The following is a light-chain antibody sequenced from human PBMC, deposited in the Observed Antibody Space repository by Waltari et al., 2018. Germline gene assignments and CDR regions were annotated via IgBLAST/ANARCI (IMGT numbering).Light chain of an antibody. V-gene: IGLV4-69*01. J-gene: IGLJ2*01. Sequence: QPVLTQSPSASASLGASVKLTCTLSSGHRSYAIAWHQQQPDKGPRFLMKLNSDGSHNNGDGIPDRFSGSSSGAERYLTISRLQSEDEADYYCQTWDTGVVFGGGTKLTVL. CDR2: LNSDGSH. CDR3: QTWDTGVV. CDR1: SGHRSYA.